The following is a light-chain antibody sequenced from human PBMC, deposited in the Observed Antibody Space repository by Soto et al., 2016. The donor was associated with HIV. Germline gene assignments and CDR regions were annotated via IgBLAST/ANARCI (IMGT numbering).Light chain of an antibody. CDR2: RAS. CDR1: QSISDW. V-gene: IGKV1-5*03. CDR3: QQSYTTPLT. J-gene: IGKJ4*01. Sequence: DIQMTQSPPTLSASVGDRVTITCRASQSISDWLAWYQQKPGKAPKLLIYRASTLESGVPSRFSGSGSGTDFTLTISSLQPDDFATYYCQQSYTTPLTFGGGTKVEIK.